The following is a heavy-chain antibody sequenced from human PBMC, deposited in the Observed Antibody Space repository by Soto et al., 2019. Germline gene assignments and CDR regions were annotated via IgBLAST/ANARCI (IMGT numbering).Heavy chain of an antibody. Sequence: SETLSLTCTVSGYSISNYYWSWFRQPPGKGLEWIGYIFYSGNTNYNPSLKSRVSISVGTSKNQFSLKLSSVTAADTAVYFCASADGNNFVPFDNWGQGTLVTVSS. J-gene: IGHJ4*02. D-gene: IGHD6-6*01. CDR1: GYSISNYY. V-gene: IGHV4-59*01. CDR2: IFYSGNT. CDR3: ASADGNNFVPFDN.